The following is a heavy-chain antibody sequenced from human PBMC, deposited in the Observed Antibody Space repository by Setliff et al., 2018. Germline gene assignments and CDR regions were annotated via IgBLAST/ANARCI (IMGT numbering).Heavy chain of an antibody. V-gene: IGHV4-59*08. Sequence: SETLSLTCNVSGGSISGYYWSWIRQPPGKGLEWIGNIYSSGSIKYNPSLRSRVTISVDTVKNQFSLRLSSLTAADTAVYYCARAPDGGTYYNLYPYYNDVWGKGTTVTVSS. D-gene: IGHD1-26*01. CDR1: GGSISGYY. J-gene: IGHJ6*03. CDR2: IYSSGSI. CDR3: ARAPDGGTYYNLYPYYNDV.